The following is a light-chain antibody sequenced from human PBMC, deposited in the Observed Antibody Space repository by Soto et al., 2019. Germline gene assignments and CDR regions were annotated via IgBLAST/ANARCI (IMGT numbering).Light chain of an antibody. V-gene: IGLV2-14*03. CDR1: SSDVGGYNY. J-gene: IGLJ1*01. CDR2: DVS. Sequence: QSVLTQPASVSGAPGQSIPISCTGTSSDVGGYNYVSWYQHHPGKAPKLMVYDVSNRPSGVSNRFSGSKSGNTASLTISGLQAEDEADYYCSSYTSSSTYVFGTGTKVIVL. CDR3: SSYTSSSTYV.